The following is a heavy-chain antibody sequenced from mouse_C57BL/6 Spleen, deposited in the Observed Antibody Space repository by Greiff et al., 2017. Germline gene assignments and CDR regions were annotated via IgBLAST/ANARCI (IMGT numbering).Heavy chain of an antibody. CDR3: YVITTVVGAMDY. J-gene: IGHJ4*01. D-gene: IGHD1-1*01. CDR2: IYPGTGDT. CDR1: GYTFTSYW. Sequence: SGTVLARPGASVKMSCKTSGYTFTSYWMHWVKQRPGQGLEWIGAIYPGTGDTSYNQKFKGKAKLTAVTSASTAYMELSSLRNGDSEVYDGYVITTVVGAMDYWGQGTSVTVSS. V-gene: IGHV1-5*01.